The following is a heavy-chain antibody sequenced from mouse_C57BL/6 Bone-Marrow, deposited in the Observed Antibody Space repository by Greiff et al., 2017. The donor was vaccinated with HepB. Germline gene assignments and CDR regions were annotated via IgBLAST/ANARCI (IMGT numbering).Heavy chain of an antibody. J-gene: IGHJ2*01. V-gene: IGHV1-69*01. CDR1: GYTFTSYW. CDR2: IDPSDSYT. Sequence: QVQLQQPGAELVMPGASVKLSCKASGYTFTSYWMHWVKQRPGQGLELIGEIDPSDSYTNYNQKFKGKSTLTVDKYSSTAYMQLSSLTSEDSAVYYCARELRLGYYFDYWGQGTTLTVSS. CDR3: ARELRLGYYFDY. D-gene: IGHD3-2*02.